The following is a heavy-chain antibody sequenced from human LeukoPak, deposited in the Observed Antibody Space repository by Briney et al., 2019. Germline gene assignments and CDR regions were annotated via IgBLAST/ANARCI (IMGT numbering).Heavy chain of an antibody. V-gene: IGHV4-34*01. Sequence: SETLSLTCAVYGGSFSGYYWSWIRQPPGKGLEWIGEINHSGSTNYNPSLKSRVTISVDTSKNQFSLKLSSVTAADTAVYYCARGGVSYFDYWGQGTLVTVSS. CDR2: INHSGST. CDR3: ARGGVSYFDY. J-gene: IGHJ4*02. CDR1: GGSFSGYY. D-gene: IGHD5/OR15-5a*01.